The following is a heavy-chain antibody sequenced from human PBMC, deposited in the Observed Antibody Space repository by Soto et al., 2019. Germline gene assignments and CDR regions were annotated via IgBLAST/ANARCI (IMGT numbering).Heavy chain of an antibody. Sequence: PGCCLPLSRASCGFTYSDYYMSWMRQAPGKGLEWVSYVISSSSYTNYADSVKGRFTISRDNAKHSLYLQMNSLRAEDTAVYYCARIPLDHCGGDCYCDYWGQGTLVTVSS. CDR1: GFTYSDYY. J-gene: IGHJ4*02. CDR3: ARIPLDHCGGDCYCDY. V-gene: IGHV3-11*06. D-gene: IGHD2-21*02. CDR2: VISSSSYT.